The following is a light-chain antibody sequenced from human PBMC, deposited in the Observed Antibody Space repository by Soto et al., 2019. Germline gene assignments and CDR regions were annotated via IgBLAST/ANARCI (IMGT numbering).Light chain of an antibody. CDR2: AAS. V-gene: IGKV1-39*01. CDR1: QSISFY. Sequence: DIKMNQSPSSLSASVGDRVTITCRASQSISFYLNWYQQKPGKAPKLLIFAASSLQSGVPSRFSGSGSGTDFTLTISSLQPEDFATYYCQQSDSNPRTFGPGTKVDI. CDR3: QQSDSNPRT. J-gene: IGKJ1*01.